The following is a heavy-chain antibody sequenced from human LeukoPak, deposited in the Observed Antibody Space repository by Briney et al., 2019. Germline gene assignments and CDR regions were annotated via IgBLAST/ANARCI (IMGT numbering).Heavy chain of an antibody. CDR1: GFTFSASA. CDR2: IRIKANSYAT. V-gene: IGHV3-73*01. J-gene: IGHJ3*02. D-gene: IGHD1-26*01. Sequence: GGSLRLSCAASGFTFSASAMHWVRQASGKGLEWVGRIRIKANSYATVYAASVKGRFTISRDDSKNTAYLQMNSLKTEDTAVYYRTRHPPYDGSYRTLGDAFDIWGQGTMVTVSS. CDR3: TRHPPYDGSYRTLGDAFDI.